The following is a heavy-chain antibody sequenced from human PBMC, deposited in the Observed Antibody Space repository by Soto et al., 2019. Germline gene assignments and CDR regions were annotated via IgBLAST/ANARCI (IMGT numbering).Heavy chain of an antibody. Sequence: SETLSLTCAVFGGSLSGYYWSWIRQSPGKRLEWIGEINHSGSSNYNPSLKSRVTISVDTSKNQFSLRLDSVTAAETAVYYCAKGGRFTDGPGGYTWFDPWGQGTLVTVSS. CDR1: GGSLSGYY. V-gene: IGHV4-34*01. D-gene: IGHD3-3*01. CDR3: AKGGRFTDGPGGYTWFDP. J-gene: IGHJ5*02. CDR2: INHSGSS.